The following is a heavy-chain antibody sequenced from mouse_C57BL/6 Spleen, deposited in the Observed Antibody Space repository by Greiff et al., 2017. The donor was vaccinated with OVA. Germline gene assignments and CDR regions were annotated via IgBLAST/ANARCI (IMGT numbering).Heavy chain of an antibody. CDR2: IYPGDGDT. CDR3: ARYAYYDGSSYPDY. D-gene: IGHD1-1*01. V-gene: IGHV1-82*01. J-gene: IGHJ2*01. CDR1: GYAFSSSW. Sequence: QVQLQQSGPELVKPGASVKISCKASGYAFSSSWMNWVKQRPGKGLEWIGRIYPGDGDTNYNGKFKGKATLTADKSSSTAYMQLSSRTSEDSAVYFCARYAYYDGSSYPDYWGQGTTLTVSS.